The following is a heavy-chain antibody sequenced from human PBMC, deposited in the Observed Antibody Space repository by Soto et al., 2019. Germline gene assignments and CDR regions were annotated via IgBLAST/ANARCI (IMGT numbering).Heavy chain of an antibody. CDR2: ISSTTNYI. V-gene: IGHV3-21*06. CDR3: ARESEDLTSNFDY. CDR1: GFTFTRYS. Sequence: PGGSLRLSCAASGFTFTRYSMNWVRQAPGKGHEWVSSISSTTNYIYYGDSMKGRFTISRDNAKNSLYLEMNSLRAEDTAVYSCARESEDLTSNFDYWGQGTLVTVSS. J-gene: IGHJ4*02.